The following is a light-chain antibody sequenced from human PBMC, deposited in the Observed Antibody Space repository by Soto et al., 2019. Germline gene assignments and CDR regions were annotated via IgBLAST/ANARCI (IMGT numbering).Light chain of an antibody. J-gene: IGKJ5*01. CDR2: DAL. CDR3: QHYGGMWT. Sequence: DIKMSQSPSTVSASVGDRVAITCRASQSITNRLAWYQLKPGKAPKVLIYDALNLESGVPSRFSGSGYGTEFTLTIRSLQPDDFATYCCQHYGGMWTFGQGTRLAVK. CDR1: QSITNR. V-gene: IGKV1-5*01.